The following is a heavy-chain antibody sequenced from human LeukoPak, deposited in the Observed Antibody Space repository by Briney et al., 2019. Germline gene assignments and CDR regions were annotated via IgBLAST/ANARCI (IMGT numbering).Heavy chain of an antibody. CDR1: GFTFSTYS. CDR2: ISSSSYYT. V-gene: IGHV3-21*01. CDR3: ASSPQDYYGSGEGAFDF. Sequence: PGGSLRLSCAASGFTFSTYSMNWVRQAPGKGLEWVSSISSSSYYTYHADSVKGRFTISRDNAKNSLYLQMNSLRAEDTAVYYCASSPQDYYGSGEGAFDFWGQGTMVIVSS. D-gene: IGHD3-10*01. J-gene: IGHJ3*01.